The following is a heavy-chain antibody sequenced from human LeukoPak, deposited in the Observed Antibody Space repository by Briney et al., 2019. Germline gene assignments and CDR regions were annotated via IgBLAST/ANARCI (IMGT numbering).Heavy chain of an antibody. J-gene: IGHJ4*02. V-gene: IGHV1-69*01. CDR3: TLGYYDFWSGYYKQLDYFDY. D-gene: IGHD3-3*01. CDR2: IIPIFGTA. CDR1: GGTFSSYA. Sequence: GSSVKVSCKAFGGTFSSYATSWVRQVPGQGLEWMGGIIPIFGTANYAQKFQGRVTITADESTSTAYMELSSLRSEDTAVYYCTLGYYDFWSGYYKQLDYFDYWGQGTLVTVSS.